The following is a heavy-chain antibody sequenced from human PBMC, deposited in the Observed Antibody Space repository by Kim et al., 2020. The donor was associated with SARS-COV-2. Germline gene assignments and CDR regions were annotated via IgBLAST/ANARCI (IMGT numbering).Heavy chain of an antibody. CDR3: ARAPGTYYYYGMDV. CDR2: INQSGST. D-gene: IGHD1-26*01. J-gene: IGHJ6*02. Sequence: SETLSLTCAVYGGSFSGYYWSWIRQPPGKGLEWIGEINQSGSTNYNPSLKSRVTISVDTSKNQFSLKLSSVTAADTAVYYCARAPGTYYYYGMDVWGQGTTVTVSS. CDR1: GGSFSGYY. V-gene: IGHV4-34*01.